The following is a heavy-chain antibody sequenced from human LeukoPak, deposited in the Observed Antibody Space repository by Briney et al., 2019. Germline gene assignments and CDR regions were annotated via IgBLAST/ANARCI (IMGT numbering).Heavy chain of an antibody. Sequence: PSETLSLTCTVSGGSISSYYWSWIRQPPGKGLEWIGYIYYSGSPYYNPSLKSRVTISVDTSKNQFSLRLSSVTAADTAVYYCAGTNTYYYDSSGYYGVPNDAFDIWGQGTMVTVSS. CDR1: GGSISSYY. J-gene: IGHJ3*02. CDR3: AGTNTYYYDSSGYYGVPNDAFDI. V-gene: IGHV4-59*12. CDR2: IYYSGSP. D-gene: IGHD3-22*01.